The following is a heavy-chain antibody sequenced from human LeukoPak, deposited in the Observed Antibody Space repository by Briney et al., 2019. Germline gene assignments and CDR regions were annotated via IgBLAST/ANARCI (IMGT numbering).Heavy chain of an antibody. Sequence: SETLSLTCTVSGGSISSYYWSWIRQPAGKGLEWIGRIYTSGSTNYNPSLKSRVTMSVDTSKNQFSLKLSSVIAADTAVYYCARDLVIVVVPAAIETNWFDPWGQGTLVTVSS. CDR1: GGSISSYY. V-gene: IGHV4-4*07. D-gene: IGHD2-2*03. J-gene: IGHJ5*02. CDR3: ARDLVIVVVPAAIETNWFDP. CDR2: IYTSGST.